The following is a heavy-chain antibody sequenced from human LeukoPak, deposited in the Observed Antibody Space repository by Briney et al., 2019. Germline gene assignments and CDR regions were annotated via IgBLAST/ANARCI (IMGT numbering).Heavy chain of an antibody. CDR1: GGSISSGGYY. D-gene: IGHD5-18*01. CDR2: IYYSGST. V-gene: IGHV4-31*03. CDR3: ARDGGGGYNDNWLDP. J-gene: IGHJ5*02. Sequence: PSQTLSLTCTVSGGSISSGGYYWSWIRQHPGKGLEWIGYIYYSGSTYYNPSLKSRVTISVDTSKNQFSLKLSSVTAADTAVYYCARDGGGGYNDNWLDPWGQGTPVTVSS.